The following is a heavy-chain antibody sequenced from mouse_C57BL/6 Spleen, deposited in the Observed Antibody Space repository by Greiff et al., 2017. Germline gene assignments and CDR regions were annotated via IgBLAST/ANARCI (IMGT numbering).Heavy chain of an antibody. CDR1: GYAFTNYL. CDR3: ARDYYVSSPFAY. V-gene: IGHV1-54*01. J-gene: IGHJ3*01. D-gene: IGHD1-1*01. CDR2: INPGSGGT. Sequence: VQLQESGAELVRPGTSVTVSCKASGYAFTNYLIAWVKQRPGQGLEWIGVINPGSGGTNYNEKFKGKATLTADKSSSTAYMQLSSLTSEGSAVYFCARDYYVSSPFAYWGQGTLVTVSA.